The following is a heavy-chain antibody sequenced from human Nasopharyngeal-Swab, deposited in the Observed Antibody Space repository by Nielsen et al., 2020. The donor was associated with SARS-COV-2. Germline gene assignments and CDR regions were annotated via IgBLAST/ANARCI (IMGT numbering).Heavy chain of an antibody. CDR1: GITFRRSA. D-gene: IGHD5-12*01. Sequence: ETLKISCAASGITFRRSALTWVPQAPWQGLEWVSVISGSDHTTYYADSVKGRFTISRDNSKNTVNLQMNSLRVEDTAIYYWPKERDSGDGSDDDYHYYGKEVWGQGSTVTV. V-gene: IGHV3-23*01. J-gene: IGHJ6*01. CDR2: ISGSDHTT. CDR3: PKERDSGDGSDDDYHYYGKEV.